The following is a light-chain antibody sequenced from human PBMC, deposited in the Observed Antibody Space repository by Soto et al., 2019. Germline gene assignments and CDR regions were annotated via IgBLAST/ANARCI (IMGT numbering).Light chain of an antibody. J-gene: IGLJ1*01. CDR1: SGYSNYK. Sequence: QSVLTQPPSASASLGASVTLTCTLSSGYSNYKVDWYQQRPGKGPRFVMRVGTGGIVGSKGDGIPDRFSVLGSGLNRYLTIKNIQEEDESDYHCGAEHGSGSNFGYVFGTGTKVTVL. CDR3: GAEHGSGSNFGYV. CDR2: VGTGGIVG. V-gene: IGLV9-49*01.